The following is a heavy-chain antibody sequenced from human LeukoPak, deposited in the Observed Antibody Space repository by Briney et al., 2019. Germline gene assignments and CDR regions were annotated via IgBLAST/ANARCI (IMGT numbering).Heavy chain of an antibody. J-gene: IGHJ6*03. Sequence: GGSLRLSCAASGFTVSSNYMSWGRQGPGKGREWVSSITSGSSYIYYADSVKGRFTISRDNAKNSLYLQMNSLRAEDTAVYYCARDPYSGSYGNYYYYLMDVWGKGPTVTISS. CDR3: ARDPYSGSYGNYYYYLMDV. V-gene: IGHV3-21*01. D-gene: IGHD1-26*01. CDR2: ITSGSSYI. CDR1: GFTVSSNY.